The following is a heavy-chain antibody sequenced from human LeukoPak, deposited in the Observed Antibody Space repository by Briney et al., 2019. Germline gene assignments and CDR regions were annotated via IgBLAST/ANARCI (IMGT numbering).Heavy chain of an antibody. V-gene: IGHV4-31*03. CDR3: ARDRRSLQDGMDV. J-gene: IGHJ6*02. D-gene: IGHD1-14*01. CDR2: IYYSGST. CDR1: GGSISSSSYY. Sequence: SETLSLTCTVSGGSISSSSYYWGWIRQHPGKGLEWIGYIYYSGSTYYNPSLKSRVTISVDTSKNQFSLKLSSVTAADTAVYYCARDRRSLQDGMDVWGQGTTVTVSS.